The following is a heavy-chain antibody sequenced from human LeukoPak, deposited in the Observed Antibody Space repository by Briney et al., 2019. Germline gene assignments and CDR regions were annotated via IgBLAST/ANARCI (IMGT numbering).Heavy chain of an antibody. J-gene: IGHJ4*02. CDR1: GYTLTELS. Sequence: GASVKVSCKVSGYTLTELSMHWVRQAPGKGLEWTGGFDPEDGETIYAQKFQGRVTMTEDTSTDTAYMELSSLRSEDTAVYYCATYDFWSGFNLGWGQGTLVTVSS. D-gene: IGHD3-3*01. V-gene: IGHV1-24*01. CDR2: FDPEDGET. CDR3: ATYDFWSGFNLG.